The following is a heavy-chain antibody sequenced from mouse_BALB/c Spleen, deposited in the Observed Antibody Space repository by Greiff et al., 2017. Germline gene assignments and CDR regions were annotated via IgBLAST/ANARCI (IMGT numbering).Heavy chain of an antibody. J-gene: IGHJ2*01. Sequence: VQLQQSGAELVKPGASVKLSCTASGFNIKDTYMHWVKQRPEQGLEWIGRIDPANGNTKYDPKFQGKATITADTTSNTAYLRLSSLASEDTAVYYCAGIIYRKGFDYWGQGTTLTVSS. CDR2: IDPANGNT. D-gene: IGHD2-12*01. V-gene: IGHV14-3*02. CDR1: GFNIKDTY. CDR3: AGIIYRKGFDY.